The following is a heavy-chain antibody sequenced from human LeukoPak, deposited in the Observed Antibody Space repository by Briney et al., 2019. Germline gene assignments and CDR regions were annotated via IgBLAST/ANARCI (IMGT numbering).Heavy chain of an antibody. D-gene: IGHD3-22*01. Sequence: SETLSLTCTVSGGSISSSSYYWGWIRQPPGKGLEWIGSIYYSGSTYYNPSLKSRVTISVDTSKNQFSLKLSSVTAADMAVYYCAGGSSSGYPPHFDYWGQGTLVTVSS. CDR2: IYYSGST. V-gene: IGHV4-39*01. CDR3: AGGSSSGYPPHFDY. CDR1: GGSISSSSYY. J-gene: IGHJ4*02.